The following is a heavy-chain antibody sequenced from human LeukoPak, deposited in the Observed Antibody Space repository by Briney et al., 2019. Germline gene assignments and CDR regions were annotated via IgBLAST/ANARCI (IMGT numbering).Heavy chain of an antibody. Sequence: GGSLRLSCAASGFTFSSYAMSWVRQAPGKGLEWVSAIRGSGGRTYYAHSVKGRFTISRDNSKNTLYLQMNSLRAEDTAVYYCAKDRGGLSLFDYWGRGTLVTVSS. V-gene: IGHV3-23*01. J-gene: IGHJ4*02. D-gene: IGHD3-10*01. CDR1: GFTFSSYA. CDR2: IRGSGGRT. CDR3: AKDRGGLSLFDY.